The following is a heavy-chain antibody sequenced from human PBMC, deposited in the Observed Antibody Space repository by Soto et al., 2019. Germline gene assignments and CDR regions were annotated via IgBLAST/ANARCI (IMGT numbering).Heavy chain of an antibody. CDR3: APKAGGINYYYTVLDV. V-gene: IGHV3-30*03. CDR2: ISYDGNTQ. D-gene: IGHD3-3*01. J-gene: IGHJ6*03. Sequence: PGGSLRLSCAASGFSFNISGMHWVRQTPDRGLEWVAVISYDGNTQYYGDYVKGRFTVSRDNSRNTLFLQMNTLRTEDTAVYYCAPKAGGINYYYTVLDVWVKGTTDTV. CDR1: GFSFNISG.